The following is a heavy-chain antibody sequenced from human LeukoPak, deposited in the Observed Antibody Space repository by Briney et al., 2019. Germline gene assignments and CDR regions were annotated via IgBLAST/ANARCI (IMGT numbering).Heavy chain of an antibody. Sequence: ASVKVSCKASGFTFTSHDYNWVRQATGQGLEWMGWMNPNSGNTGYAQKFQGRVTMTRDTSITTVYMELSSLTSEDTAVYYCARVEGYYYDSSRGYFDYWGQGTLVTVSS. CDR3: ARVEGYYYDSSRGYFDY. D-gene: IGHD3-22*01. CDR2: MNPNSGNT. J-gene: IGHJ4*02. V-gene: IGHV1-8*01. CDR1: GFTFTSHD.